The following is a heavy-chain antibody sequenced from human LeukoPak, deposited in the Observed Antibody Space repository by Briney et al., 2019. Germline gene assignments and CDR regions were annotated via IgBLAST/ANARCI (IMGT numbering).Heavy chain of an antibody. V-gene: IGHV3-21*01. J-gene: IGHJ4*02. Sequence: PGGSLRLTCAASGFTFSSYSMNWVRRAPGKGLEWVSSISSSSSYIYYADSVKGRFTISRDNAKNSLYLQMNSLRAEDTAVYYCARGGRYCSSTSCRIFDYWGQGTLVTVSS. CDR2: ISSSSSYI. CDR3: ARGGRYCSSTSCRIFDY. CDR1: GFTFSSYS. D-gene: IGHD2-2*01.